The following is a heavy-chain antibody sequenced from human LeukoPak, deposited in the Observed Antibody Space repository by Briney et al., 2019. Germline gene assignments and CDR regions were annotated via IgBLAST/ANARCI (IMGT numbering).Heavy chain of an antibody. CDR2: ISISGSAI. J-gene: IGHJ5*02. V-gene: IGHV3-48*03. Sequence: PGGSLRHSCAASGFTFSRYEMNWVRQAPGEGLEWVSYISISGSAIYYADAVKGRFTISRDNAKNSLYLHMNSLRAEDTAVYYCARGMTTVTTWFDPWGQETLVTVSS. CDR3: ARGMTTVTTWFDP. CDR1: GFTFSRYE. D-gene: IGHD4-17*01.